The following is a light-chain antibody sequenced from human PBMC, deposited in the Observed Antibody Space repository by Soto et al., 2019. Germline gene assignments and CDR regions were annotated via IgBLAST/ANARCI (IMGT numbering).Light chain of an antibody. Sequence: DVEMTQSPSSLSECLANGVTITCQRTHDIATYLNWYQQKPGKAPNLLIYDASNLETGVPSRFSGGGSGTHFTFTISNLQPEDIATYYCQQYDNLPPTCAFGQGTKVDIK. CDR1: HDIATY. CDR2: DAS. CDR3: QQYDNLPPTCA. V-gene: IGKV1-33*01. J-gene: IGKJ1*01.